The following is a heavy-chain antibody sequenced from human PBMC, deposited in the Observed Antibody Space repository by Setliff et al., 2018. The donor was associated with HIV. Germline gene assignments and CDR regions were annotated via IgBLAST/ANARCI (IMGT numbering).Heavy chain of an antibody. CDR3: ARDLWGKTEPTYYFDY. CDR2: ISSASSAT. D-gene: IGHD3-10*01. V-gene: IGHV3-48*04. J-gene: IGHJ4*02. CDR1: GFTFSSYA. Sequence: PGGSLRLSCASSGFTFSSYAMTWVRQAPGKGLEWISYISSASSATDYADSVKGRFTISRDNAKNSLYLQMNSLRAEDTAVYYCARDLWGKTEPTYYFDYWGQGTLVTVSS.